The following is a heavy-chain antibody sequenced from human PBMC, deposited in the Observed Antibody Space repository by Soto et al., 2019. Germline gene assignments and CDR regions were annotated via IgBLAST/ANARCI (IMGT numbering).Heavy chain of an antibody. D-gene: IGHD3-16*02. J-gene: IGHJ4*02. CDR2: ISYDGSNK. CDR1: GFSFSSYG. V-gene: IGHV3-30*18. Sequence: QVQLVESGGGVAKPGRSLRLSCEASGFSFSSYGLHWVRQAPGKGLEWVAFISYDGSNKYYVDSVQGRFNMYRDSSRNALYLQMNSLRPEDTAVYYCAKALGELSPESYDYWGQGTLVTVSS. CDR3: AKALGELSPESYDY.